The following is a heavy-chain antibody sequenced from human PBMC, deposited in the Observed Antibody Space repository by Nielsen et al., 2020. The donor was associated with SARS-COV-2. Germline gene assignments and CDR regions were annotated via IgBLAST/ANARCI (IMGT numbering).Heavy chain of an antibody. CDR1: GGSISSGGYY. CDR3: ARRNIVVVPAPILGLGPFFSSYYVDV. J-gene: IGHJ6*03. D-gene: IGHD2-2*02. Sequence: LRLSCTVSGGSISSGGYYWSWIRQHPGKGLEWIGEIHHSGSTNYAPSLKSRVSMSVDKSKSQLSLRLRSVTAANTAVYYCARRNIVVVPAPILGLGPFFSSYYVDVWGKGTTVTVSS. CDR2: IHHSGST. V-gene: IGHV4-31*03.